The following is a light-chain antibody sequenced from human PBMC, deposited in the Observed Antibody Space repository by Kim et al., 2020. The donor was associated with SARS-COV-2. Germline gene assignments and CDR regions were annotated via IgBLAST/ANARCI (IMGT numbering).Light chain of an antibody. CDR3: QQRSNWPS. Sequence: LSLSAAERATLSCRASRSVSSYVAWYQQKPGQAPRLLIYDAANRAAGIPARFSGSGSGTDFTLTISSLEPKDFAVYYCQQRSNWPSFGQGTKLEI. V-gene: IGKV3-11*01. CDR2: DAA. CDR1: RSVSSY. J-gene: IGKJ2*01.